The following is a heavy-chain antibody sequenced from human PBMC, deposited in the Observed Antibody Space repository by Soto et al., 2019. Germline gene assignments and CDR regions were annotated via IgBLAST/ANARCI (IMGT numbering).Heavy chain of an antibody. CDR2: ISPTGGTT. V-gene: IGHV3-23*04. CDR1: GFIFRIYD. Sequence: EVQLVESGGGLVQPGGSLRLSCATSGFIFRIYDMSWVRQAPGKGLEWVSGISPTGGTTYYADSVKDRFTISRDNSGHTLFLTLKSLRVDDTAIYYCAKLAPEHSTSPRYFDSWGQGALVTVSS. CDR3: AKLAPEHSTSPRYFDS. D-gene: IGHD6-13*01. J-gene: IGHJ4*03.